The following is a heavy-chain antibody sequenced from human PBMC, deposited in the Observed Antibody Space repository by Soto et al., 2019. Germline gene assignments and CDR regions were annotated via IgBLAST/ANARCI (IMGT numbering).Heavy chain of an antibody. J-gene: IGHJ5*02. CDR3: AREEQLLNWFDP. CDR1: GFTFSSYS. CDR2: ISSSSSYI. D-gene: IGHD6-6*01. Sequence: GGSLRLSCAASGFTFSSYSMNWVRQAPGKGLEWVSSISSSSSYIYYADSVKGRFTISRDNAKNSLYLQMNSLRAEDTAVYYCAREEQLLNWFDPWGQGTLVTVSS. V-gene: IGHV3-21*01.